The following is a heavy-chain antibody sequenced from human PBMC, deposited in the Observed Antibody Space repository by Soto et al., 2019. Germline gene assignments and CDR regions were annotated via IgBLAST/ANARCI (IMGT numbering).Heavy chain of an antibody. CDR3: ARDGVGATAFWGYLDY. CDR2: IRYDGSTT. D-gene: IGHD3-16*01. CDR1: GFIFSTYW. J-gene: IGHJ4*02. Sequence: GGSLRLSCAASGFIFSTYWMHWVRQAPGKGLVWVSSIRYDGSTTYYADSVRGRFAISSDNSKNTLFLQMDSLGAEDTAVYYCARDGVGATAFWGYLDYWGQGALVTVSS. V-gene: IGHV3-33*08.